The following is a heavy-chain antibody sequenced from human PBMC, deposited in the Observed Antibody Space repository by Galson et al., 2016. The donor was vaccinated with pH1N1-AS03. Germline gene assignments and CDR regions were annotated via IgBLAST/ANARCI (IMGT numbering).Heavy chain of an antibody. CDR3: ARGKRDGYNLGAVEY. CDR2: ISFTSDYR. CDR1: GFSLSDYY. V-gene: IGHV3-11*03. J-gene: IGHJ4*02. Sequence: SLRLSCAASGFSLSDYYMTWIRQAPGKGLEWVAYISFTSDYRHYADSVKGRFTISRDNAKDSLYLQMDSLRVEDTAVYYCARGKRDGYNLGAVEYWGQGTLVTVSS. D-gene: IGHD5-24*01.